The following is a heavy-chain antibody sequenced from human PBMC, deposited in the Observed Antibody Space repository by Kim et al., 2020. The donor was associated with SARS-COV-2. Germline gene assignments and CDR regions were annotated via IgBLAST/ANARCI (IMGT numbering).Heavy chain of an antibody. CDR3: ARFPRYSGYDYDY. CDR1: GFTFSSYA. J-gene: IGHJ4*02. D-gene: IGHD5-12*01. CDR2: ISYDGSNK. V-gene: IGHV3-30*04. Sequence: GGSLRLSCAASGFTFSSYAMHWVRQAPGKGLEWVAVISYDGSNKYYADSVKGRFTISRDNSKNTLYLQMNSLRAEDTAVYYCARFPRYSGYDYDYWGQGTLVTVSS.